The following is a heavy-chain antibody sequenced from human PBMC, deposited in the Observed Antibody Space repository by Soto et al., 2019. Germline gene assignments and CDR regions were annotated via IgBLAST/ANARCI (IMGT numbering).Heavy chain of an antibody. Sequence: ASVKVSCKASGYTFTSDGINWVRQAPGQGLEWMGWVNPNSGGTNSAQKFQGRVTMTRDTSISTAYMELSRLRYDDTAVYYCARESLDRDDAFDIWGQGTMVTVSS. CDR2: VNPNSGGT. V-gene: IGHV1-2*02. CDR1: GYTFTSDG. CDR3: ARESLDRDDAFDI. J-gene: IGHJ3*02. D-gene: IGHD1-1*01.